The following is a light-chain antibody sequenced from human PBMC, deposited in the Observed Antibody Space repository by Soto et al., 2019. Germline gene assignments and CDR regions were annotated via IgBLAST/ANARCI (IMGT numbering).Light chain of an antibody. CDR3: SSHASGSTLV. J-gene: IGLJ2*01. V-gene: IGLV2-14*03. Sequence: QSALTQPASVSGSPGQSITISCTGTSSDIGAYNRVSWYQQHPGKAPKLMIYDVSNRPSGVSDRFSGSKSGNTASLTISGLPAEDQADYLCSSHASGSTLVFGGGTKLTVL. CDR1: SSDIGAYNR. CDR2: DVS.